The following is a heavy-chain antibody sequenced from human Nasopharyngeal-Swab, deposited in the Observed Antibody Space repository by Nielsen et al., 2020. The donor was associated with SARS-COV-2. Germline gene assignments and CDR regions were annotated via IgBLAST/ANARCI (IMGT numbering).Heavy chain of an antibody. V-gene: IGHV4-59*01. CDR2: IYYSGST. CDR1: GGSISSYY. Sequence: SETLSLTCTVSGGSISSYYWSWIRQPPGKGLEWIGYIYYSGSTNYNPSLKSRVTISADTSKNQFSLKLSSVTAADTAVYYCAREPRGYSYGLGMDYYYMDVWGKGTTVTVSS. J-gene: IGHJ6*03. CDR3: AREPRGYSYGLGMDYYYMDV. D-gene: IGHD5-18*01.